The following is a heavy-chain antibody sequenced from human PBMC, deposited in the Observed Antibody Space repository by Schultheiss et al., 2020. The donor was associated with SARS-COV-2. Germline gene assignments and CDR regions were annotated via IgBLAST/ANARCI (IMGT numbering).Heavy chain of an antibody. Sequence: SQTLSLTCAVYGGSFSGYYWSWIRQPPGKGLEWIGYIYYSGSTYYNPSLKSRVTLSVDTSKNQFSLKLSSVTAADTAVYYCARGRGSNSVYYYYGMDVWGQGTTVTVSS. CDR1: GGSFSGYY. J-gene: IGHJ6*02. D-gene: IGHD4-23*01. CDR2: IYYSGST. V-gene: IGHV4-34*01. CDR3: ARGRGSNSVYYYYGMDV.